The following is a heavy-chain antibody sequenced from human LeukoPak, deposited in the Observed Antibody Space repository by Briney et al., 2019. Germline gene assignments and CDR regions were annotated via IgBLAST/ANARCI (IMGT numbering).Heavy chain of an antibody. Sequence: LSLTCTVSGGSVTSSDYYWGWIRQLPGKGLEWVSSISSSSSYIYYADSVKGRFTISRDNAKNSLYLQMNSLRAEDTAVYYCQNFDYGDSDWGQGTLVTVSS. V-gene: IGHV3-11*06. J-gene: IGHJ4*02. CDR3: QNFDYGDSD. CDR1: GGSVTSSDYY. D-gene: IGHD4-17*01. CDR2: ISSSSSYI.